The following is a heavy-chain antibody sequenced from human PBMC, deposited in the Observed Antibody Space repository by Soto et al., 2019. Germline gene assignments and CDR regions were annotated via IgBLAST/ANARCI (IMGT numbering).Heavy chain of an antibody. D-gene: IGHD6-6*01. Sequence: QVQLQESGPGLVKPSQTLSLTCSFSGESISSGGYSCRWIRHHPGKGLEWIGYIYDSESAYYNPSLKSRVTISMDTSKNHFAMRLSSVTAADTAVSYCARASSSSSAADYWGQGTLATVSS. CDR1: GESISSGGYS. V-gene: IGHV4-31*03. CDR2: IYDSESA. CDR3: ARASSSSSAADY. J-gene: IGHJ4*02.